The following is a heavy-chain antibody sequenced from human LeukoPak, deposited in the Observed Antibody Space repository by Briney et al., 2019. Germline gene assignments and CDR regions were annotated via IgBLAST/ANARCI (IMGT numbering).Heavy chain of an antibody. CDR3: ARSEGWLRPYYFDY. CDR1: GGSISSHY. CDR2: IYYSGNT. Sequence: SETLSLTCTVSGGSISSHYWSWIRQPPGKGLEWIGYIYYSGNTNYNPSLKSRVTISVDTSKNLFSLKLNSVTAADTAVYYCARSEGWLRPYYFDYWGQGTLATVSS. D-gene: IGHD3-9*01. V-gene: IGHV4-59*11. J-gene: IGHJ4*02.